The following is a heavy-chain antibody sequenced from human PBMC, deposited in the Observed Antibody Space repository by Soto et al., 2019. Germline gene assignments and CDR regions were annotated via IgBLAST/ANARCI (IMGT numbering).Heavy chain of an antibody. Sequence: EVQLVESGGGLVKPGGSLRLSCAASGFTFNTYTMNWVRQAPGKGLEWVSSISSRSTYIYTAVSVTVRFTISRDDARNSLNLQMNSLRAEDTAVYYCASEEVSRQDTYNGLDVWGQGTTVTVSS. CDR3: ASEEVSRQDTYNGLDV. V-gene: IGHV3-21*01. CDR1: GFTFNTYT. CDR2: ISSRSTYI. J-gene: IGHJ6*02.